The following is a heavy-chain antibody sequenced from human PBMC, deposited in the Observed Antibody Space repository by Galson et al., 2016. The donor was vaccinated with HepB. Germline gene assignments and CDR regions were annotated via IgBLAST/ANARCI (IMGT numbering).Heavy chain of an antibody. CDR3: ARGDIVGAIFDY. CDR1: GFTFSSYS. D-gene: IGHD1-26*01. V-gene: IGHV3-21*01. Sequence: SLRLPCAASGFTFSSYSMNWVRQAPGKGLEWVTSISSSSSYIYYADSVKGRFTIARDNAKNPLYLQMNSLRAEDTAVYYCARGDIVGAIFDYWGQGTLVTVSS. J-gene: IGHJ4*02. CDR2: ISSSSSYI.